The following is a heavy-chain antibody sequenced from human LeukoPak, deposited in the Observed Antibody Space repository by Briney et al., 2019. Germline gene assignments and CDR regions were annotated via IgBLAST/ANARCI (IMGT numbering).Heavy chain of an antibody. D-gene: IGHD4-11*01. V-gene: IGHV3-7*01. CDR2: IKQDGSEK. CDR3: AKEGAYPIVTYDS. CDR1: GFTFSSYG. Sequence: GGSLRLSCAASGFTFSSYGMNWLRQAPGKGLEWVANIKQDGSEKYYVDSVKGRFTISRDNAKNSLYLQMNSLRAEDTAVYYCAKEGAYPIVTYDSWGQGTLVTVSS. J-gene: IGHJ5*01.